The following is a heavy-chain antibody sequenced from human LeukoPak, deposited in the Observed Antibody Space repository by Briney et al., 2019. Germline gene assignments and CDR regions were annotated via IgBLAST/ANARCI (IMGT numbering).Heavy chain of an antibody. CDR3: ARDKSGYSSGWYPGY. CDR1: GFTFDDYG. Sequence: GGSLRLSCAASGFTFDDYGMSWVRQAPGKGLEWVSGINWNGGSTGYADSVKGRFTISRDNAKNSLYLQMNSLRAEDTALYYCARDKSGYSSGWYPGYWGQGTLVTVSS. D-gene: IGHD6-19*01. CDR2: INWNGGST. V-gene: IGHV3-20*04. J-gene: IGHJ4*02.